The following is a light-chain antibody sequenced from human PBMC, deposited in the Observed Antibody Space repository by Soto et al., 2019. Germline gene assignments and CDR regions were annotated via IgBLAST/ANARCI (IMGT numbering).Light chain of an antibody. CDR2: VEGSGSY. J-gene: IGLJ3*02. CDR3: ETWDSRPWV. CDR1: SGHSTYI. Sequence: QSVLTQSSSASASLGSSVKLTCTLSSGHSTYIIAWHQQQPGKAPRYLMKVEGSGSYNKGSGVPDRFSGSSSGADRYLTISNLQFEDEADYYCETWDSRPWVFGGGTEVTVL. V-gene: IGLV4-60*02.